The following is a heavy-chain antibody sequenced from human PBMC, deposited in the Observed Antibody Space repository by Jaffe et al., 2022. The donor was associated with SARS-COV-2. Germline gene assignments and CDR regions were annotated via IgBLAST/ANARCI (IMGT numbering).Heavy chain of an antibody. V-gene: IGHV3-7*01. CDR3: VRDPAAPGRYQPLDPPVDY. CDR2: INQDGSGQ. J-gene: IGHJ4*02. CDR1: GFTFSNYY. Sequence: EVQLVESGGGLVQPGGSLRLSCGASGFTFSNYYMGWVRQAPGKGLEWVANINQDGSGQGYVDSVKGRFTISRDNAKNSLYLQMNSLRVEDTAVYYCVRDPAAPGRYQPLDPPVDYWGQGALVTVSS. D-gene: IGHD2-2*01.